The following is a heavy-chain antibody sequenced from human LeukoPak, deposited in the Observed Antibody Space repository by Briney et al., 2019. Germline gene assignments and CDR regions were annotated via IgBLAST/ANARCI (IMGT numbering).Heavy chain of an antibody. Sequence: ASVKVSSKASGYTFTSYGISWVRQAPGQGLEWMGWISAYNGYTNYAQKLQGRVTMTTDTSTSTAYMELRSLRSDDTAVYYCARASSSGWFDYWGQGTLVTVSS. CDR2: ISAYNGYT. CDR1: GYTFTSYG. J-gene: IGHJ4*02. V-gene: IGHV1-18*01. D-gene: IGHD6-19*01. CDR3: ARASSSGWFDY.